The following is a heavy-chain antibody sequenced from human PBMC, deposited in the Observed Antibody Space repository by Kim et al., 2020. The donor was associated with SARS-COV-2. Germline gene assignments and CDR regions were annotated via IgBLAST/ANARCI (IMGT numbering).Heavy chain of an antibody. J-gene: IGHJ6*02. CDR1: GFTFSSYS. CDR2: ISSSSSTI. Sequence: GGSLRLSCAASGFTFSSYSMNWVRQAPGKGLEWVSYISSSSSTIYYADSVKGRFTISRDNAKNSLYLQMNSLRDEDTAVYYCAREGRCSGGSCYPTYYYYGMDVWGQGTTVTVSS. D-gene: IGHD2-15*01. V-gene: IGHV3-48*02. CDR3: AREGRCSGGSCYPTYYYYGMDV.